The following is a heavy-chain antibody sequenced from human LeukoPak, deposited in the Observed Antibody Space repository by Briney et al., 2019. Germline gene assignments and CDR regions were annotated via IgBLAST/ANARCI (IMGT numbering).Heavy chain of an antibody. J-gene: IGHJ4*02. Sequence: GGSLRLSCAASGFTFSSYGMHWVRQAPGKGLEWVAFIRYDGSNKYYADSVNGRFTISRDNSKNTVYLQMKSLRVEDTAVYFCARMTRTNPDYWGQGTLVTVSS. CDR1: GFTFSSYG. CDR3: ARMTRTNPDY. CDR2: IRYDGSNK. V-gene: IGHV3-30*02. D-gene: IGHD2-21*02.